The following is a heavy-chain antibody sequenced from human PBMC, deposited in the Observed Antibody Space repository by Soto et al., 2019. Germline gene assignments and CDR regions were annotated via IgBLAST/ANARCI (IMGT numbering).Heavy chain of an antibody. CDR1: GFTFSASA. J-gene: IGHJ5*02. Sequence: PGGSRRLSCAASGFTFSASAMHWVRQASGKGLEWVGRIRSKSNSYATAYAASVKGRFTISRDDSKNTAYLQMNSLNSEDTAVYYCTRRVVYCSSTNCPNRFDPWGQVSLV. CDR3: TRRVVYCSSTNCPNRFDP. V-gene: IGHV3-73*01. D-gene: IGHD2-2*01. CDR2: IRSKSNSYAT.